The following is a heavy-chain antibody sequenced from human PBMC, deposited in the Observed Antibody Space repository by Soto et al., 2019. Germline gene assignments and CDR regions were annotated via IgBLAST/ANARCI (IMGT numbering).Heavy chain of an antibody. CDR3: ATSLNYVGDY. CDR2: IYPGDSDT. D-gene: IGHD1-7*01. J-gene: IGHJ4*02. Sequence: PGESLKVSCKGAGYSFTNYWIGWVRQMPGKGLEWMGIIYPGDSDTRYSPSFQGQVTISADKSISTAYLQWSSLKASDTAMYYCATSLNYVGDYWGQGTLVTAPQ. CDR1: GYSFTNYW. V-gene: IGHV5-51*01.